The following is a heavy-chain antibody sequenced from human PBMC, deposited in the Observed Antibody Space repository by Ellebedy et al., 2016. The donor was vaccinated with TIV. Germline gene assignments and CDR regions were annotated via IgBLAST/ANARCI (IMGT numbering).Heavy chain of an antibody. CDR2: IYYSGST. Sequence: SWVRQPPGKGLEWIGYIYYSGSTYYNPSLKSRVTISVDTSKNQFSLKLSSVTAADTAVYYCARGLGYCSGGSCYIDAFDIWGQGTMVTVSS. V-gene: IGHV4-30-4*08. CDR3: ARGLGYCSGGSCYIDAFDI. D-gene: IGHD2-15*01. J-gene: IGHJ3*02.